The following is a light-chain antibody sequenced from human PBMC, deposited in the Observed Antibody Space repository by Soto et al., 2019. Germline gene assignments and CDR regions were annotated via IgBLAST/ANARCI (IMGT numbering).Light chain of an antibody. Sequence: QSELTQVAYGSGSPGQSITISCTGTSSDVGNYNLVSWYQHHPGKAPKLMIYEVSKRPSGVSNRFSGSKSGDTASLTISGLQAEDEADYYCCSYAGSNYVFGTGTKVTVL. CDR2: EVS. J-gene: IGLJ1*01. V-gene: IGLV2-23*02. CDR3: CSYAGSNYV. CDR1: SSDVGNYNL.